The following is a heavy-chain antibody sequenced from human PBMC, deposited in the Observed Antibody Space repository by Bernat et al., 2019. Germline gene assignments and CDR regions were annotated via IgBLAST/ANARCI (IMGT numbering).Heavy chain of an antibody. J-gene: IGHJ3*01. V-gene: IGHV3-15*01. CDR3: TTVGGYCSGGSCYSRV. Sequence: EVQLVESGGGLVKPGGSLRLSCAASGFTFSNAWMSWVRQAPGKGLEWVGRIKSKTDGGTTDYAETVKGRFTISRDDSKNTLYLQMNSLKTEDTAVYYCTTVGGYCSGGSCYSRVWGQGTMVTVSS. CDR1: GFTFSNAW. CDR2: IKSKTDGGTT. D-gene: IGHD2-15*01.